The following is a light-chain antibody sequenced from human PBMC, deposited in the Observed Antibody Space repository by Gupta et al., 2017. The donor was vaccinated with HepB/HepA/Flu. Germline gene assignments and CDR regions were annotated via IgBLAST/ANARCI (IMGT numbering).Light chain of an antibody. V-gene: IGKV4-1*01. CDR2: WAS. CDR3: QQYDSTPYT. Sequence: CKSSQSVLYSSNNKNYLAWYQQKPGQPPKLLIYWASTRESGVPDRFSGSGSGTDFTLTISSLQAEDVAVYYCQQYDSTPYTFGQGTKLEIK. CDR1: QSVLYSSNNKNY. J-gene: IGKJ2*01.